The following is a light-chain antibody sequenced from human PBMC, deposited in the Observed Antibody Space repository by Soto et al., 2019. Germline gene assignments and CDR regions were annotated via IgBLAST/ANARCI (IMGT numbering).Light chain of an antibody. CDR1: ERIYSAY. CDR2: GTS. J-gene: IGKJ5*01. Sequence: EVVFTKYPGTLTQSRGERATLSCRASERIYSAYLGWYQQKPGQAPRLLIYGTSSRATGIPDRFSGSGSGTDFTLTISRLEPEDFAVYYCQQYGNSPITFGQGTRLEIK. V-gene: IGKV3-20*01. CDR3: QQYGNSPIT.